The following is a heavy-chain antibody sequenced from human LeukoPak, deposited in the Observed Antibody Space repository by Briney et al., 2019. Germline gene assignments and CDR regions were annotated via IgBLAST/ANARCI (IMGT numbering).Heavy chain of an antibody. CDR1: GSTSSSYA. CDR2: VSGSGDRM. V-gene: IGHV3-23*01. D-gene: IGHD6-13*01. CDR3: AKAAAAPGFDF. Sequence: GGSLRLSCAASGSTSSSYALNWVRQAPGKGLEWVATVSGSGDRMYHADSVKGRLTISRDNSKNTIYLQMNSLRAEDTALYYCAKAAAAPGFDFWGQGTLVTVSS. J-gene: IGHJ4*02.